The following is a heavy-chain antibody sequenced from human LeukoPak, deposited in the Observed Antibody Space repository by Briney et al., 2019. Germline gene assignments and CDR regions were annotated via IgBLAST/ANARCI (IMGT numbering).Heavy chain of an antibody. CDR3: ARQIEQLWYLDY. CDR2: INPNSGGT. CDR1: GYTLTELS. D-gene: IGHD5-18*01. V-gene: IGHV1-2*04. J-gene: IGHJ4*02. Sequence: ASVKVSCKVSGYTLTELSMHWVRQAPGQGLEWMGWINPNSGGTNYAQKFQGWVTMTRDTSISTAYMELSRLRSDDTAVYYCARQIEQLWYLDYWGQGTLVTVSS.